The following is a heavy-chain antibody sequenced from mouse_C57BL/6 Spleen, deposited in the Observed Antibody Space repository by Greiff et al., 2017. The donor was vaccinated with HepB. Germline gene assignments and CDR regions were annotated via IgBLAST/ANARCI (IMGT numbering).Heavy chain of an antibody. V-gene: IGHV1-50*01. CDR3: ARRYDYDYYAMDY. J-gene: IGHJ4*01. Sequence: VQLQQPGAELVKPGASVKLSCKASGYTFTSYWMQWVKQRPGQGLEWIGEIDPSDSYTNYNQKFKGKATLTVDTSSSTAYMQLSSLTCEDSAVYYCARRYDYDYYAMDYWGQGTSVTVSS. D-gene: IGHD2-4*01. CDR2: IDPSDSYT. CDR1: GYTFTSYW.